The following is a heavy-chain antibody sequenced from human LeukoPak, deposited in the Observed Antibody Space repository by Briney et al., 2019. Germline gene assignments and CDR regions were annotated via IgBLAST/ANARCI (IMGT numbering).Heavy chain of an antibody. J-gene: IGHJ4*02. CDR2: ISYDGSNK. D-gene: IGHD3-22*01. CDR1: GFTFSSYA. Sequence: GGSLRLSCAASGFTFSSYAMHWVRQAPGKGLEWVAVISYDGSNKYYADSVKGRFTISRDNSKNTLYLQMNSLRAEDAAVYYCAKDSGRITMIVDYWGQGTLVTVSS. V-gene: IGHV3-30-3*01. CDR3: AKDSGRITMIVDY.